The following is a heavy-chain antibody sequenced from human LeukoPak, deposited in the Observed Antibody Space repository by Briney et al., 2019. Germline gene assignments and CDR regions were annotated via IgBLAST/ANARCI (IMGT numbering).Heavy chain of an antibody. CDR1: GFTFSRYW. J-gene: IGHJ4*02. Sequence: GGSLRLSCAAPGFTFSRYWMHWVRQAPGKGLEWVSDISSGGGSTYYADSVKGRFTISRDNSKNTLYLQMNSLRAEDTAVYYCAKVSRSSGLDWGQGTRVTVSS. V-gene: IGHV3-23*01. CDR2: ISSGGGST. CDR3: AKVSRSSGLD. D-gene: IGHD6-19*01.